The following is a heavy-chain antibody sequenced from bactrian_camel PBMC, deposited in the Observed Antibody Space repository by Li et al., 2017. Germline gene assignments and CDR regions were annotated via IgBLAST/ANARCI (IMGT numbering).Heavy chain of an antibody. Sequence: HVQLVESGGGSVEAGRSLRLSCKADGFTYLRNCMGWFRQAPGKEREGVATIDPDSSANYADSVKGRFTISKDNAKNTLYLQMNSLKPEDTAMYYCAARGPYCYTKLSVRDFTYWGQGTQVTVS. CDR1: GFTYLRNC. D-gene: IGHD2*01. V-gene: IGHV3S55*01. CDR2: IDPDSSA. CDR3: AARGPYCYTKLSVRDFTY. J-gene: IGHJ6*01.